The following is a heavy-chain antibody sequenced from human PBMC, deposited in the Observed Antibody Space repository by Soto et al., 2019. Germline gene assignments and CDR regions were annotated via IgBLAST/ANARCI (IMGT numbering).Heavy chain of an antibody. CDR3: ARGMVGDYDFWSGYLYYYYYGMDV. J-gene: IGHJ6*02. D-gene: IGHD3-3*01. CDR2: IYYSGST. Sequence: SETLSLTCTVSGGSISSSSYYWGWIRQPPGKGLEWIGSIYYSGSTYYNSSLKSRVTISVDTSKNQFSLKLSSVTAADTAVYYCARGMVGDYDFWSGYLYYYYYGMDVWGQGTTVTVSS. CDR1: GGSISSSSYY. V-gene: IGHV4-39*01.